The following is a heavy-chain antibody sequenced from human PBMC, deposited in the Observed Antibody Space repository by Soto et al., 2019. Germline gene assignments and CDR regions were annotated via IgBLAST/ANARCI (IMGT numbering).Heavy chain of an antibody. Sequence: EVQLLESGGGLVQPGGSLRLSCAASGFTSNNYAMSWVRQAPGKGLEWVSTISGSGDSTYYADSVKGRFSISRDNSRNTLSLQMNSLRAEDTAVYYCAKALRYFDWLLRPWNSMDVWGQGTTVTVSS. J-gene: IGHJ6*02. CDR3: AKALRYFDWLLRPWNSMDV. CDR2: ISGSGDST. V-gene: IGHV3-23*01. D-gene: IGHD3-9*01. CDR1: GFTSNNYA.